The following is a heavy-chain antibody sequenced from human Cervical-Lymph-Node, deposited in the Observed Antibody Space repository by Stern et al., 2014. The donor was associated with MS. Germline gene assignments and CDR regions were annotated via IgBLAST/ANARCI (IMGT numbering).Heavy chain of an antibody. CDR1: GYLFDDYW. CDR2: IFPRDSNT. Sequence: EVQLVESGAEVKKPGESLKISCEASGYLFDDYWIGWVRQMSGRGLELVAIIFPRDSNTRYSPSVQGQVTLSADKSISTAYLQWSSLKPSDPAIYYCARSPATPSGYDRFDYWGQGALVTVSS. V-gene: IGHV5-51*03. J-gene: IGHJ4*02. D-gene: IGHD5-12*01. CDR3: ARSPATPSGYDRFDY.